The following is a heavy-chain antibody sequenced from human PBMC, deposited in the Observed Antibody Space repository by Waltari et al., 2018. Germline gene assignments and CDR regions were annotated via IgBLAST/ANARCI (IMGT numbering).Heavy chain of an antibody. D-gene: IGHD2-21*01. CDR2: IIPIFGTA. J-gene: IGHJ3*02. V-gene: IGHV1-69*08. CDR3: ARDRPYCGGITGRRCDGDAFDI. CDR1: RGTFSSYA. Sequence: QVQLVQSGAEVKKPGSSVKVSCKASRGTFSSYAISWVRQATGQGPEWMGRIIPIFGTANYAQKFQGRVTITADKSTSTAYMELSSLISEDTAVYYCARDRPYCGGITGRRCDGDAFDIWGQGTMVTVSS.